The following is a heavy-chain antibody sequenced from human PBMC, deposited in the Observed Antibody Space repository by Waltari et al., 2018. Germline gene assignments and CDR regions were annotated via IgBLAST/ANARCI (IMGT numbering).Heavy chain of an antibody. V-gene: IGHV3-30*18. CDR3: AKDRDSYGLTVVNY. CDR2: ISYDGSNK. J-gene: IGHJ4*02. Sequence: QVQLVESGGGVVQPGRSLRLSCAAAGFTFSSYGLHGFRQAPSKGGEWVAVISYDGSNKYYAYSVKGRFTISRDNSKNTLYLQMNSLRAEDTAVYYCAKDRDSYGLTVVNYWGQGTLVTVSS. CDR1: GFTFSSYG. D-gene: IGHD5-18*01.